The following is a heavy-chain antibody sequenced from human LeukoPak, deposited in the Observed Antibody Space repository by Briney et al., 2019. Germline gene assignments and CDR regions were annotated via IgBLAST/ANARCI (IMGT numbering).Heavy chain of an antibody. V-gene: IGHV6-1*01. Sequence: SQTLSLTCAISGDSASSNSAAWNWIRQSPSRGLEWLGRTYYRSKWYNDYAVSVKSRITINPDTSKNQFSLQLNSVTPEDTAVYYCARDGNYYDSSGYYVPLKFSFDYWGQGTLVTVSS. J-gene: IGHJ4*02. CDR3: ARDGNYYDSSGYYVPLKFSFDY. CDR2: TYYRSKWYN. CDR1: GDSASSNSAA. D-gene: IGHD3-22*01.